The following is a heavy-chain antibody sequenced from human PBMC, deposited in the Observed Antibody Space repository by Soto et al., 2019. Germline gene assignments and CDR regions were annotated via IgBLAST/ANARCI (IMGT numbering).Heavy chain of an antibody. Sequence: VQLVESGGGVVQPGRSLRLSCAASGFTFSSYGMHWVRQAPGKGLEWVAVISYDGSNKYYADSVKGRFTISRDNSKNTLYLQMNSLRAEDTAVYYCAKEIRSITMIVVGGFDPWGQGTLVTVSS. D-gene: IGHD3-22*01. V-gene: IGHV3-30*18. CDR3: AKEIRSITMIVVGGFDP. J-gene: IGHJ5*02. CDR1: GFTFSSYG. CDR2: ISYDGSNK.